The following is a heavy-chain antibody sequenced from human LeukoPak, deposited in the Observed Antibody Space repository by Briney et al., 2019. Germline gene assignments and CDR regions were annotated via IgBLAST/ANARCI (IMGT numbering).Heavy chain of an antibody. J-gene: IGHJ5*02. Sequence: PGGSLRLSCGASGFTFSSYAMSWVRQAPGKGLEWVSRISASGGSTYYGDSVKGRFTISRDNSKNTLYLQMNSLRAEDTAVYYCAKDRYGIVGATTIRWFDPWGQGTLVTVSS. CDR3: AKDRYGIVGATTIRWFDP. CDR1: GFTFSSYA. V-gene: IGHV3-23*01. D-gene: IGHD1-26*01. CDR2: ISASGGST.